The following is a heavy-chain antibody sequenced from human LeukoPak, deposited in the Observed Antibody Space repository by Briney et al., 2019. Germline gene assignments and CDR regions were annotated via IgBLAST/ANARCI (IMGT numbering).Heavy chain of an antibody. D-gene: IGHD2-8*01. V-gene: IGHV3-23*01. Sequence: GGSLRLSCAASGFTYSSYAMSWVRQAPGKELEWVSAISGSGGSTYYADSVKGRFTISRDNSKNTLYLQMNSLRAEDTAVYYRAKDRDKYCTDGICYTKVVDYWGQGTLVTVSS. CDR1: GFTYSSYA. J-gene: IGHJ4*02. CDR3: AKDRDKYCTDGICYTKVVDY. CDR2: ISGSGGST.